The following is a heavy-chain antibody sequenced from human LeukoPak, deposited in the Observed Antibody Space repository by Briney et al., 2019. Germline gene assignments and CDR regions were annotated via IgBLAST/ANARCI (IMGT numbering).Heavy chain of an antibody. CDR1: GGSFSGYY. V-gene: IGHV4-34*01. CDR3: AIPRNYYDSSGYALDY. J-gene: IGHJ4*02. CDR2: INHSGST. D-gene: IGHD3-22*01. Sequence: PSETLSLTCAVYGGSFSGYYWSWIRQPPGKGLEWIGEINHSGSTNYNPSPKSRVTISVDTSKNQFSLKLSSVTAADTAVYYCAIPRNYYDSSGYALDYWGQGTLVTVSS.